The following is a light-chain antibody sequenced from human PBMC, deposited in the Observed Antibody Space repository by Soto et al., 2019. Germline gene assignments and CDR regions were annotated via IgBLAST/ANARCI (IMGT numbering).Light chain of an antibody. CDR3: QHYGSALFT. J-gene: IGKJ3*01. Sequence: EIVLTQSPGTLSLSPGERATLSCRASQSFSSSYLAWYQQKPGQAPRLLIYGASSRATGIPDRFSGSGSGTDFTLTISSLEPEDSEVYYCQHYGSALFTFGPGTKVDVK. CDR2: GAS. V-gene: IGKV3-20*01. CDR1: QSFSSSY.